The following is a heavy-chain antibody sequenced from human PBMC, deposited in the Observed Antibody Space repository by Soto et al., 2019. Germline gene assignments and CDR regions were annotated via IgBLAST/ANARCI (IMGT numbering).Heavy chain of an antibody. J-gene: IGHJ5*02. D-gene: IGHD2-2*01. CDR3: ARVYTIFRYCSSTSCIQNSCFDP. Sequence: QVQLQQWGAGLLKPSETLSLTCAVYGGSFSGYYWSWIRQPPGKGLEWIGEINHSGSTNYNPSLKSRVTISVDTSKNQFSLKLSSVTAADTAVYYCARVYTIFRYCSSTSCIQNSCFDPWGQGTLVTVSS. CDR1: GGSFSGYY. V-gene: IGHV4-34*01. CDR2: INHSGST.